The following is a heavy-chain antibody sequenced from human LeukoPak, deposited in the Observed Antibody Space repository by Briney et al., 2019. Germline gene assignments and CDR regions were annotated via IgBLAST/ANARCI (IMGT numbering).Heavy chain of an antibody. J-gene: IGHJ5*02. D-gene: IGHD2-15*01. CDR3: ARRRIDCSGGSCYSGNWFDP. CDR1: GYSFTSYW. Sequence: GESLKISCKGSGYSFTSYWIGWVRQMPGKGLEWMGIIYPGDSDTRYSTSFQGQVTISADKSIRTAYLQWSSLKASDAAMYYCARRRIDCSGGSCYSGNWFDPWGQGTLVTVSS. CDR2: IYPGDSDT. V-gene: IGHV5-51*01.